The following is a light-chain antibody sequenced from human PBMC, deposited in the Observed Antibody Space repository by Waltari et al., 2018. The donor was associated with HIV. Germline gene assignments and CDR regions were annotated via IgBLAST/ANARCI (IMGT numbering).Light chain of an antibody. CDR2: QDS. V-gene: IGLV3-1*01. CDR3: QAWDSSTYV. Sequence: SYELTQPPSVSVSPGPTASITCSGDKLGDKYACWYQQKPGQSPVLVIYQDSKLPSGIPERFSGSNSGNTATMTISGTQAMDEADYYCQAWDSSTYVFGTGTKVTVL. J-gene: IGLJ1*01. CDR1: KLGDKY.